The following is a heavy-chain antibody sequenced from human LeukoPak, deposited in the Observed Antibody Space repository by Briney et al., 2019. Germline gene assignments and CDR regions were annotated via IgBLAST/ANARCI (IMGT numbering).Heavy chain of an antibody. Sequence: SETLSLTCAVYGGSFSGYYWSWIRQPPGKGLEWIGEINHSGSTNYNPSLKSRVTISVDTSKNQFSLKLSSVTAADTAVYYCARQRTRSRSGGYFDYWGQGTLVTVSS. CDR3: ARQRTRSRSGGYFDY. J-gene: IGHJ4*02. V-gene: IGHV4-34*01. D-gene: IGHD3-10*01. CDR2: INHSGST. CDR1: GGSFSGYY.